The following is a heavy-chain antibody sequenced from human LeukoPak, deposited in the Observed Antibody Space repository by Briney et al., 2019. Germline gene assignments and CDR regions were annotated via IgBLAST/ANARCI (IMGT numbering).Heavy chain of an antibody. V-gene: IGHV3-7*01. CDR1: GFTFSSYS. CDR3: ARDIPATEVDY. D-gene: IGHD2-2*01. CDR2: IKQDESEK. J-gene: IGHJ4*02. Sequence: GGSLRLSCAASGFTFSSYSMNWIRQAPGKGLEWVASIKQDESEKYYVDSVKGRFTISRVNAKNSLYLQMNSLRAEDTAVYYCARDIPATEVDYWGQGVLVTVSS.